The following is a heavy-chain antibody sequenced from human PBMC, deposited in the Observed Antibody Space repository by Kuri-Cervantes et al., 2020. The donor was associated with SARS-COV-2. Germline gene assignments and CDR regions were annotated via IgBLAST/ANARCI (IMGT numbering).Heavy chain of an antibody. Sequence: SETLSLTCVVYGGSFNTYYWSWLRQPPGKGLEWIGDINQSGGTNHSPSLKSRVIISTATSRNQFSLKLRSVTAADTAVYYCARGLVAVVPSPILGLGPHYFSYHLDVWGQGPTVTVSS. CDR1: GGSFNTYY. D-gene: IGHD2-2*01. V-gene: IGHV4-34*01. CDR2: INQSGGT. CDR3: ARGLVAVVPSPILGLGPHYFSYHLDV. J-gene: IGHJ6*02.